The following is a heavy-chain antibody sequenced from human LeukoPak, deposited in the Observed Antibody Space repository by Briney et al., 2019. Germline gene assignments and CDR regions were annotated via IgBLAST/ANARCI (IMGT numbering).Heavy chain of an antibody. CDR1: GYTFTSYG. V-gene: IGHV1-18*01. D-gene: IGHD1-1*01. CDR2: ISAYNGNT. CDR3: ARVQLERRDYYYMDV. Sequence: ASVKVSCKASGYTFTSYGISWVRQAPGQGLEWMGWISAYNGNTNYAQKLQGRVTMTTDTSTSTAYMELRSLRSEDTAVYYCARVQLERRDYYYMDVWGKGTTVTVSS. J-gene: IGHJ6*03.